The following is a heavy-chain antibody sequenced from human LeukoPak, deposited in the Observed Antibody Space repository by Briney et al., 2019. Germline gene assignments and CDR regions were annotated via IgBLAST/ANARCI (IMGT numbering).Heavy chain of an antibody. CDR3: ASRVTGDFDY. J-gene: IGHJ4*02. D-gene: IGHD1-14*01. V-gene: IGHV3-30*03. CDR1: GFTLSSYG. Sequence: GRSLRLSCAASGFTLSSYGMHWVRQAPGKGLGWVAVISYDGSNKYYADSVKGRFTISRDNSKNTLYLQMNSLRAEDTAVYYCASRVTGDFDYWGQGTLVTVSS. CDR2: ISYDGSNK.